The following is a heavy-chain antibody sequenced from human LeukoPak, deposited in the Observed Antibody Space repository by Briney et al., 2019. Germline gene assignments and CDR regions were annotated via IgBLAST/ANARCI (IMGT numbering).Heavy chain of an antibody. Sequence: GGSLRLSCAASGFTFSSYGMHWVRQAPGKGLEWVAVIWYDGSNEYYADSVKGRFTISRDNSKNTLYLQMNSLRAEDTAVYYCARDRGIAAAWYYFDYWGQGTLVTVSS. J-gene: IGHJ4*02. CDR2: IWYDGSNE. CDR1: GFTFSSYG. CDR3: ARDRGIAAAWYYFDY. D-gene: IGHD6-13*01. V-gene: IGHV3-33*01.